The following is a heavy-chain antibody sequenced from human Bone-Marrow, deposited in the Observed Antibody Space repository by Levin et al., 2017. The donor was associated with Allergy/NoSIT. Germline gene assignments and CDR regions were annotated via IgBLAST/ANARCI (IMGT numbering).Heavy chain of an antibody. Sequence: SETLSLTCAVSGPSISSGYYWGWIRQPPGKGLEWIGSIYHTGTTYYIPSLKSRITISVDTSKNQFSLKLRSVTAADTAVYYCARDYGDYRFYFEYWDQGTLVTVSS. D-gene: IGHD4-17*01. CDR2: IYHTGTT. CDR3: ARDYGDYRFYFEY. J-gene: IGHJ4*02. CDR1: GPSISSGYY. V-gene: IGHV4-38-2*02.